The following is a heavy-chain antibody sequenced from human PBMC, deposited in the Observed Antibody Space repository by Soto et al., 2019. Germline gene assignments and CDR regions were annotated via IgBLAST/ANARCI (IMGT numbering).Heavy chain of an antibody. CDR1: GYTFTSCG. CDR3: ARLSGCGGGSSYLPDY. V-gene: IGHV1-18*01. Sequence: QVQLVHSVAEVNKPVSSVKVSCKASGYTFTSCGIGWVRQAPGQGLEWMGWISAYNGNTNYAQKLQGIVTMTTATSTSKGYMELGNLRSDDTAMYYCARLSGCGGGSSYLPDYWGQGSLVTVSS. CDR2: ISAYNGNT. J-gene: IGHJ4*02. D-gene: IGHD2-15*01.